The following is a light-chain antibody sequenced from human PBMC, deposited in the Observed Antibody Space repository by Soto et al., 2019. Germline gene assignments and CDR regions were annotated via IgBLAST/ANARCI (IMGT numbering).Light chain of an antibody. Sequence: EVVLTQSPGTLSLSPGERAILSCRASQSVRSRYLPGYQQRPGQAPRLLIYEASNRASGIPDRFSGSGSGTDFTLTISRLESEDFAVYFCQQYGSSPLTFGGGTKVEIK. V-gene: IGKV3-20*01. J-gene: IGKJ4*01. CDR2: EAS. CDR1: QSVRSRY. CDR3: QQYGSSPLT.